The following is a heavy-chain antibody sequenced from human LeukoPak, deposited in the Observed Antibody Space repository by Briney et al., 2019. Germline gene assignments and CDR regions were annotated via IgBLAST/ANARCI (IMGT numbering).Heavy chain of an antibody. Sequence: GGSLRLSCAASGFTFSSYWMHWVRQVPGKGLVWVSRINSDGSTINYADSVKGRFTISRDNAKNTLYLQMNSLRAEDTAVFYCARSRYSTSSFDYWGQGTLVTVSS. CDR2: INSDGSTI. V-gene: IGHV3-74*01. CDR1: GFTFSSYW. CDR3: ARSRYSTSSFDY. D-gene: IGHD6-6*01. J-gene: IGHJ4*02.